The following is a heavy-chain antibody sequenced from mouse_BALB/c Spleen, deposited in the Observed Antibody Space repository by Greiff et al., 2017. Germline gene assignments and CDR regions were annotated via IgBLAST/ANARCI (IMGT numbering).Heavy chain of an antibody. CDR2: INPSSGYT. CDR3: ARLDNWVFAY. V-gene: IGHV1-4*02. CDR1: GYSFTSYT. Sequence: VQLQESAAELARPGASVKLSCKASGYSFTSYTMHWVKQRPGQGLEWIGYINPSSGYTEYNQKFKDKTTLTADKSSSTAYMQLSSLTSEDSAVYYCARLDNWVFAYWGQGTLVTVSA. J-gene: IGHJ3*01. D-gene: IGHD4-1*01.